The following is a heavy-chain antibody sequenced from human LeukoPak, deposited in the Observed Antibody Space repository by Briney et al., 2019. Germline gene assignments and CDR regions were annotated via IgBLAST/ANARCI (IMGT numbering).Heavy chain of an antibody. J-gene: IGHJ4*02. V-gene: IGHV3-21*01. CDR3: ARARNDYGDYVFDY. Sequence: GGSLRLSCAASGFTFSSTWMSWVRQAPGKGLEWVSCISSSSSYIYYADSLKGRFTISRDNAKSSLYLQMNSLRAEDTAVYYCARARNDYGDYVFDYWGQGTLVTVSS. D-gene: IGHD4-17*01. CDR2: ISSSSSYI. CDR1: GFTFSSTW.